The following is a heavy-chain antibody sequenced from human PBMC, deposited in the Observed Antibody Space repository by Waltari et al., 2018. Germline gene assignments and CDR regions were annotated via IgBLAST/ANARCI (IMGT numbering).Heavy chain of an antibody. V-gene: IGHV3-7*01. CDR2: IHKDGSEK. D-gene: IGHD7-27*01. CDR1: GFSFTDYW. Sequence: EVHLVESGGGLVQPGGSLRLSCAASGFSFTDYWMSWVRQAPGKGAEWVANIHKDGSEKNYVDYVKGRFTISRDNAKDSVYLQMNSLRADDTAMYYCVRDHWGPDYWGQGTLVTVSS. CDR3: VRDHWGPDY. J-gene: IGHJ4*02.